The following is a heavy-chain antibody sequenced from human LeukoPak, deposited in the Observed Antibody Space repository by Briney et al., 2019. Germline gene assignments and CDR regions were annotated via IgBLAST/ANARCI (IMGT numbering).Heavy chain of an antibody. CDR2: ISWNSGSI. J-gene: IGHJ4*02. CDR3: ASATPTYDSSGYYSDY. CDR1: GFTFDDYA. Sequence: GGSLRLSCAAFGFTFDDYAMHWVRQAPGKGLEWVSGISWNSGSIGYADSVKGRFTISRDNAKNSLYLQMNSLRAEDTAVYYCASATPTYDSSGYYSDYWGQGTLVTVSS. D-gene: IGHD3-22*01. V-gene: IGHV3-9*01.